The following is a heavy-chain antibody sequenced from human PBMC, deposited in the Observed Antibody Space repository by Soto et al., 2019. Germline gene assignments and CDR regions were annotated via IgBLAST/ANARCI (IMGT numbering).Heavy chain of an antibody. J-gene: IGHJ1*01. V-gene: IGHV3-30-3*01. Sequence: VQLVESGGGVVQPGGSLRLSCAASGFTFSRYTMRWVRQAPGKGLEWVAVISYDGSNKYYADSVKGRFTISRDNSKNTLYLQMTSLRAEDTAVYCCARELAVAGGGFQHWGQGTLVTVSS. CDR2: ISYDGSNK. D-gene: IGHD6-19*01. CDR3: ARELAVAGGGFQH. CDR1: GFTFSRYT.